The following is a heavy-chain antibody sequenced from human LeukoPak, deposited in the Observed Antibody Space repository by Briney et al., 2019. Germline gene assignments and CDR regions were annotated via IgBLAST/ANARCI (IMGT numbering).Heavy chain of an antibody. CDR2: IRYDGSNK. Sequence: GGSLRLSCAASGFTFSSYGMHWVRQAPGKGLEWVAFIRYDGSNKYYADSVKGRFTISRDNSKNTLYLQMNSLRAEDTAVYYCATDRYYDILTGYYTPPLTFDIWGQGTMVTVSS. J-gene: IGHJ3*02. V-gene: IGHV3-30*02. CDR3: ATDRYYDILTGYYTPPLTFDI. D-gene: IGHD3-9*01. CDR1: GFTFSSYG.